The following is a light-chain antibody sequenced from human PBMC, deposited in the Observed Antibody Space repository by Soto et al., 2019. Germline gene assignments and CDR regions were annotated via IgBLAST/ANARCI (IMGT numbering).Light chain of an antibody. CDR2: GAS. CDR1: QTVSSSY. J-gene: IGKJ1*01. Sequence: ESVFSQSRSTVSFSHGERATFSCRASQTVSSSYLAWYQQKPGQAPRLLIYGASSRATGIPDRFSGSGSGTDFTLTISRLEPEDFAVYYCQQYGSSRTSGQGAKVDI. CDR3: QQYGSSRT. V-gene: IGKV3-20*01.